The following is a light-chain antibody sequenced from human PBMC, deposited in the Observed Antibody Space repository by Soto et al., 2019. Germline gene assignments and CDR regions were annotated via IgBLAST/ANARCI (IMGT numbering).Light chain of an antibody. V-gene: IGKV3-15*01. Sequence: EMVMTQSPATLSVSPGERATLSCRASQNLSRNLAWYQQQPGLDPRLLIFYASTRATGIPARFSGSGSGTDFTLTISSRQSEDFAVYYCQQYDKCPHTFGQGTKLEIQ. CDR1: QNLSRN. J-gene: IGKJ2*01. CDR3: QQYDKCPHT. CDR2: YAS.